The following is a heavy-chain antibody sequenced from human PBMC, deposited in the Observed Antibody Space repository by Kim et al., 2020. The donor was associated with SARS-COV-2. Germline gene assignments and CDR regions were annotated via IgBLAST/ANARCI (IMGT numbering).Heavy chain of an antibody. Sequence: GGSLRLSCAPSGFISTDSVTHWVRQASGKGREWVGRIRSKANSYATANAPSLKGRFTISRDDSKNTAYLQLNSLATEDTAVYYCTRVPPDPGSYYDAFDIWGQGTMVTVSS. CDR1: GFISTDSV. J-gene: IGHJ3*02. D-gene: IGHD3-10*01. V-gene: IGHV3-73*01. CDR3: TRVPPDPGSYYDAFDI. CDR2: IRSKANSYAT.